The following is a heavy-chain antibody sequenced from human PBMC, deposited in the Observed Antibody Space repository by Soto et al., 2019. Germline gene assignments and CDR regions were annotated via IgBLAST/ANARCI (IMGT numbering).Heavy chain of an antibody. CDR3: SRGSPPRY. J-gene: IGHJ4*02. V-gene: IGHV4-34*02. CDR2: IDHSGST. Sequence: QVQLQQRGAGLWKPSETLSLTCTVSDGSFRGYYWSWIRQPPEKGLEWIGDIDHSGSTHYSPSLKSRLTMSVDTSKNQFSLHLTSVTAADTALYSCSRGSPPRYWGQGTLVTVSS. CDR1: DGSFRGYY.